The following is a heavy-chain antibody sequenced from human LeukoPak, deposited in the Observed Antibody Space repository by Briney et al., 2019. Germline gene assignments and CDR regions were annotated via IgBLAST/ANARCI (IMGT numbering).Heavy chain of an antibody. CDR2: INSDGTTT. CDR1: GFTFSTYW. D-gene: IGHD4-11*01. CDR3: AREQSGNWFDP. Sequence: TGGSLRLSCAASGFTFSTYWMYWVRQAPGKGLVWVSRINSDGTTTYYADSVKGRFTISRDNAKNTLYLQMNSLRAEDTAVYYCAREQSGNWFDPWGQGTLVTVSS. V-gene: IGHV3-74*01. J-gene: IGHJ5*02.